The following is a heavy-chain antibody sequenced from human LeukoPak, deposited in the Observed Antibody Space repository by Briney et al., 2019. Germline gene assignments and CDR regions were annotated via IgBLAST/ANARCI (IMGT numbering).Heavy chain of an antibody. J-gene: IGHJ3*02. CDR3: ARDRPWIQLWLEAFDI. V-gene: IGHV1-2*02. CDR2: INPNSGGT. Sequence: ASVKVSCKASGYTFTGYYMHWVRQAPGQGLEWMGWINPNSGGTNYAQKLQGRVTMTRDTSISTAYMELSRLRSDDTAVYYCARDRPWIQLWLEAFDIWAKGQWSPSLQ. CDR1: GYTFTGYY. D-gene: IGHD5-18*01.